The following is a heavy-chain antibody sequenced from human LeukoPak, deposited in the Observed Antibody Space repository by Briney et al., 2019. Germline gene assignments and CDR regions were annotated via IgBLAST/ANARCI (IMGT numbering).Heavy chain of an antibody. D-gene: IGHD2-15*01. CDR3: ARDPPYCSGGSCYSFDY. J-gene: IGHJ4*02. CDR2: IISSSSYI. V-gene: IGHV3-21*01. CDR1: GFTFSTYS. Sequence: PGGSLRLSCAASGFTFSTYSMNWVRQAPGKGLEWVSSIISSSSYIYYADSVKGRFTISRDNAKNSLYLQMNSLRAEDTAVYYCARDPPYCSGGSCYSFDYWGQGTLVTVSS.